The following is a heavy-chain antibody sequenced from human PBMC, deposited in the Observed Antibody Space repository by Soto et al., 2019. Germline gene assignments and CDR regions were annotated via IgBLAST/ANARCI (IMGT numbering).Heavy chain of an antibody. CDR1: GFTFSSYW. CDR2: INSDGSTI. J-gene: IGHJ2*01. V-gene: IGHV3-74*01. Sequence: EVQLVESGGGLVQPGESLRLSCAASGFTFSSYWMHWVRQAPGKGLVWVSRINSDGSTISYADSVKGRFTISRDNAKNTLYLQMNNLRAEDTAVYYCARVGTGNWYFDLWGRGTLVTVSS. CDR3: ARVGTGNWYFDL. D-gene: IGHD1-1*01.